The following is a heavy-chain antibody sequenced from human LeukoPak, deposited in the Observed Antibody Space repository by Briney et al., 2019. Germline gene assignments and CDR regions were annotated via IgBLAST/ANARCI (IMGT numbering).Heavy chain of an antibody. CDR3: VRDRRQTLPD. CDR2: IIPILGIA. Sequence: SVKVSCKASGGTFSSYAISWVRQAPGQGLEWMGRIIPILGIANYAQKFQGRVTITADKSTSTAYMELSSLRAEDTAVYYCVRDRRQTLPDWGQGTLVTVSS. J-gene: IGHJ4*02. V-gene: IGHV1-69*04. CDR1: GGTFSSYA.